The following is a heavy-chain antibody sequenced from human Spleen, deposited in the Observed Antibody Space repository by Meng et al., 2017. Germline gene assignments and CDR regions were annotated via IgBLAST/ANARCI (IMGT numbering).Heavy chain of an antibody. CDR2: IYYSGST. J-gene: IGHJ3*02. CDR3: ARDYRSWAGNAFDI. Sequence: SETLSLTCTVSGGSISSYYWSWIRQPPGKGLEWTGYIYYSGSTNYNPSLKSRVTVSVDTSKNQFSLKLSSVTAAETAVYYCARDYRSWAGNAFDIWGQGTMVTVSS. V-gene: IGHV4-59*01. CDR1: GGSISSYY. D-gene: IGHD6-13*01.